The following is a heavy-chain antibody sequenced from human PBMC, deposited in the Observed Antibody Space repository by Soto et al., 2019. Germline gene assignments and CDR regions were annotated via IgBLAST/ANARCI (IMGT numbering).Heavy chain of an antibody. CDR1: GASISSSNYY. V-gene: IGHV4-39*01. Sequence: SETLSLTCTVSGASISSSNYYWGWIRQPPGKGLEWIGSIYHSGNTYYNPSLKSRVTMSVDTSKNQFSLKLSSVTAADTAVYYCARHPGAAASAYFDYWGHGTLVTVSS. CDR2: IYHSGNT. D-gene: IGHD2-2*01. J-gene: IGHJ4*01. CDR3: ARHPGAAASAYFDY.